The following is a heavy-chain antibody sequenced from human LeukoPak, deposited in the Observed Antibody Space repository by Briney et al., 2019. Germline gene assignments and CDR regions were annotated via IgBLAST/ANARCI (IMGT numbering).Heavy chain of an antibody. CDR3: ARKVSAGVLDY. J-gene: IGHJ4*02. V-gene: IGHV5-51*01. D-gene: IGHD3-10*01. CDR2: IYPGDSDT. Sequence: GESLKISCEGSGSIFTSYWIGWVRPVPGKGLEWMGIIYPGDSDTRYSPSFQGQVTISADKSISTAYLQWSSLKASDTAMYYCARKVSAGVLDYWGQGTLVTVSS. CDR1: GSIFTSYW.